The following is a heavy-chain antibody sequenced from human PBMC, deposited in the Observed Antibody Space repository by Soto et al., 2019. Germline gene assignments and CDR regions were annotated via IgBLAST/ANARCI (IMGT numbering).Heavy chain of an antibody. CDR2: ISKSGIDI. CDR1: GFSFSTYE. Sequence: LRLSCAASGFSFSTYEMNWVRQAPGKGLEWVSYISKSGIDIYYADSVKGRFTISRDNANNSLYLQMNSLRAEDTAVYYCAPRKYGSFNIGAFDIWGQGTMVTV. D-gene: IGHD1-26*01. V-gene: IGHV3-48*03. CDR3: APRKYGSFNIGAFDI. J-gene: IGHJ3*02.